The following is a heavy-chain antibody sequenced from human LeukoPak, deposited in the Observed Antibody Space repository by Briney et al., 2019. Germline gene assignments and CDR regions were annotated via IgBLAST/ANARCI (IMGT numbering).Heavy chain of an antibody. CDR3: ARPITIFGVVIIPFDY. CDR1: GFTVSSNY. Sequence: GGSLRLSCAASGFTVSSNYMSWVRQAPGKGLEWVSVIYSGGSTYYADSVKGRFTIFRDNSKNTLYLQMNSLRAEDTAVYYCARPITIFGVVIIPFDYWGQGTLVTVSS. CDR2: IYSGGST. J-gene: IGHJ4*02. V-gene: IGHV3-66*01. D-gene: IGHD3-3*01.